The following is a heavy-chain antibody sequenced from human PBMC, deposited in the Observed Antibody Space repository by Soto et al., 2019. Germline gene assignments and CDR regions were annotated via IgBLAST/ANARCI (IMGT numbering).Heavy chain of an antibody. CDR1: GFTCSSYG. CDR2: IWYDGSNK. Sequence: GGSLRLSCAASGFTCSSYGMHWVRQAPGKGLEWVAVIWYDGSNKYYADSVKGRLTISRDNSKNTLYLQMNSLRAEDTAVYYCARGPYMGPTASMITFGGVIVYYFDYWGQGTLVTVSS. J-gene: IGHJ4*02. V-gene: IGHV3-33*01. CDR3: ARGPYMGPTASMITFGGVIVYYFDY. D-gene: IGHD3-16*02.